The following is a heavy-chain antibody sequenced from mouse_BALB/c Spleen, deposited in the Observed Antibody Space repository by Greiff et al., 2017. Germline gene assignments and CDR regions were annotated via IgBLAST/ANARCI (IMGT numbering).Heavy chain of an antibody. CDR1: GFSLTSYG. D-gene: IGHD1-1*01. Sequence: QVQLQQSGPGLVAPSQSLSITCTVSGFSLTSYGVHWVRQPPGKGLEWLGVIWAGGSTNYNSALMSRLSISKDNSKSQVFLKMNSLQTDDTAMYYCARDRDYYGSSYPFAYWGQGTLVTVSA. J-gene: IGHJ3*01. V-gene: IGHV2-9*02. CDR2: IWAGGST. CDR3: ARDRDYYGSSYPFAY.